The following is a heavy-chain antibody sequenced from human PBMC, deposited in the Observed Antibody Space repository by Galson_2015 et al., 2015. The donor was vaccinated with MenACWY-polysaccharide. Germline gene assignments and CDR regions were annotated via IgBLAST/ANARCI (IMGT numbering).Heavy chain of an antibody. CDR3: AKGGTMVRGLKKADFIDS. J-gene: IGHJ4*02. D-gene: IGHD3-10*01. V-gene: IGHV3-23*01. Sequence: DSVKGRFTISRDNSKNTLFLHMSNLRAADTAIYYCAKGGTMVRGLKKADFIDSWGQGTLVTVSS.